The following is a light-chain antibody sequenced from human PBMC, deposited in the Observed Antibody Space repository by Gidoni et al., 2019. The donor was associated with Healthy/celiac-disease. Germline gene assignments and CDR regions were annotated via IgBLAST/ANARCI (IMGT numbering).Light chain of an antibody. Sequence: PGQSITISCTGTSSDVGGYNYVSWYQQHPGKAPKLMIYDVSNRPSGVSNRFSGSKSGNTASLTISGLQAEDEADYYCSSYTSSSTPVVFGGGTKLTVL. CDR3: SSYTSSSTPVV. CDR1: SSDVGGYNY. V-gene: IGLV2-14*04. J-gene: IGLJ2*01. CDR2: DVS.